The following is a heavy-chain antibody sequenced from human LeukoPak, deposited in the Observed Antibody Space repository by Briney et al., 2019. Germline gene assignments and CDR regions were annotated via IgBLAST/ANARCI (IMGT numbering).Heavy chain of an antibody. CDR2: ISGSGGST. CDR3: AKDLGPRFITMVRGVIRAFDY. CDR1: GFTFSSYA. Sequence: GGSLRLSCAASGFTFSSYAMSWVRQAPGKGLEWVSAISGSGGSTYYADSVKGRFTISRDNSKNTLYLQMNSLRAEDTAVYYCAKDLGPRFITMVRGVIRAFDYWGQGTLVTVSS. V-gene: IGHV3-23*01. J-gene: IGHJ4*02. D-gene: IGHD3-10*01.